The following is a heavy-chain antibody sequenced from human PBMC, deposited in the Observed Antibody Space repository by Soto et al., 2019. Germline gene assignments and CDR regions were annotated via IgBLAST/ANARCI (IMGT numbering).Heavy chain of an antibody. D-gene: IGHD6-13*01. V-gene: IGHV1-8*01. Sequence: QVQLVQSGAEVKKPGASVKVSCKASGYTFNTYDIEWVRLATGQGLEWMGSMNPNTGSTDYAQKFQGRVTMTMTTSIGTAYLALSSLRADDTAIYYCGRTMGDIAAAGSDFWGQGTLVTVSA. CDR1: GYTFNTYD. CDR3: GRTMGDIAAAGSDF. J-gene: IGHJ4*02. CDR2: MNPNTGST.